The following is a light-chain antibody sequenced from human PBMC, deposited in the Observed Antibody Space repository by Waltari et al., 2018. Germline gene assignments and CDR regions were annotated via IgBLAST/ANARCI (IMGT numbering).Light chain of an antibody. CDR3: QQYKSYFS. Sequence: DIQMTQSPSTLSASVGDRVTITYRASQTISRWLAWDQQKPGKAPKLLICAASSLESGVPSRFSGSGSGTEFTLTISSLQPDDSASYYCQQYKSYFSFGQGTTLEIK. CDR2: AAS. V-gene: IGKV1-5*01. CDR1: QTISRW. J-gene: IGKJ2*03.